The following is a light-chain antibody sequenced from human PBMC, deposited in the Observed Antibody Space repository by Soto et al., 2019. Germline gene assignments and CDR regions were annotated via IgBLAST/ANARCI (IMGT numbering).Light chain of an antibody. CDR2: GAF. Sequence: EIVMTQSPVTLSVSPGERVTLSCRASQSVSSNLAWYQQKPGQAPSLLIYGAFTRATGIPARFSGTGSGTEFTLTISSLQSEDFALYYCQQYKNWPPITFGQGTRLEIK. CDR1: QSVSSN. J-gene: IGKJ5*01. V-gene: IGKV3-15*01. CDR3: QQYKNWPPIT.